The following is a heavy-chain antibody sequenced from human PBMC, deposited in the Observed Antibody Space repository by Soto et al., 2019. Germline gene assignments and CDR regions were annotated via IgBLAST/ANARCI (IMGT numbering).Heavy chain of an antibody. J-gene: IGHJ4*02. CDR3: ARERSALDS. Sequence: PSETLSLTCTVSGASVSRTYLSWIRQPPGKGLEWIGYIYDDGGSNHNPSLKSRVTMSVDTSNNQVSLRLTSVTAADSAVYYCARERSALDSWGQGTLVTVSS. CDR2: IYDDGGS. CDR1: GASVSRTY. V-gene: IGHV4-59*02.